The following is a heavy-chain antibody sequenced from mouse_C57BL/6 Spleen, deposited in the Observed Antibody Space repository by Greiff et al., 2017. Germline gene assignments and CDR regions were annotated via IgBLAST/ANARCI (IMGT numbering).Heavy chain of an antibody. D-gene: IGHD1-1*01. CDR1: GFTFSRYA. CDR3: SRDKATVVSGAMDY. CDR2: ISDGGSYT. V-gene: IGHV5-4*01. Sequence: EVMLVESGGGLVKPGGSLKLSCAASGFTFSRYAMPWVRQTPEKRLEWVATISDGGSYTYYPDNVKGRFTISRDNAKNNLYLQMSHLKSEDTAMYDCSRDKATVVSGAMDYWGQGTSVTVSS. J-gene: IGHJ4*01.